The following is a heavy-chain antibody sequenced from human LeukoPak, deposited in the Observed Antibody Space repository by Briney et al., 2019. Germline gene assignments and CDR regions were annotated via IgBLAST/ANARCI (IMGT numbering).Heavy chain of an antibody. CDR2: IIPIFGTA. Sequence: SVKVSCKXSGGTFSSYAISWVQQVPGQGLEWMGRIIPIFGTANYPQKFQGRVTITTDESTSTAYMELSSLRSEDTAVYYCARDPLDCSGGSCSDYWGQGTLVTVS. J-gene: IGHJ4*02. V-gene: IGHV1-69*05. D-gene: IGHD2-15*01. CDR1: GGTFSSYA. CDR3: ARDPLDCSGGSCSDY.